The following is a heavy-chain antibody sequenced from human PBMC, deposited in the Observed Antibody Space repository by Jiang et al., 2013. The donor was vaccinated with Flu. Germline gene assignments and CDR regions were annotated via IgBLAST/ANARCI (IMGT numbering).Heavy chain of an antibody. CDR2: IYYSGST. CDR1: GGSISSSSYY. J-gene: IGHJ4*02. D-gene: IGHD2-15*01. CDR3: VTAVVVYCSGGSCLYFDY. V-gene: IGHV4-39*01. Sequence: PGLVKPSETLSLTCTVSGGSISSSSYYWGWIRQPPGKGLEWIGGIYYSGSTYYNPSLKSRVTISVDTSKNQFSLKLSSVTATDTAVYYCVTAVVVYCSGGSCLYFDYWGQGTLVTVSS.